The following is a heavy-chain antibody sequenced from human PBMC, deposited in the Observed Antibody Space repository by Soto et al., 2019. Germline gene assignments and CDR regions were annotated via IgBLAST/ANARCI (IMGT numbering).Heavy chain of an antibody. V-gene: IGHV1-69*01. J-gene: IGHJ3*02. CDR2: IIPIFGTA. D-gene: IGHD4-17*01. Sequence: QVQLVQSGAEVKKPGSSVKVSCKASGGTFSSYAISWVRQAPGQGLEWMGGIIPIFGTANYAQKFQGRVTITADESTSTAYMELSSLRSEDTAVYYCASPHDYGDYVWKNVPDYAFDIWGQGTMVTVSS. CDR1: GGTFSSYA. CDR3: ASPHDYGDYVWKNVPDYAFDI.